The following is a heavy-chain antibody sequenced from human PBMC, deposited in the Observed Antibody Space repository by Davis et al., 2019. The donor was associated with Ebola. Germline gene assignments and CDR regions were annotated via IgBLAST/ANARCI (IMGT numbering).Heavy chain of an antibody. D-gene: IGHD3-22*01. Sequence: SETPSLTCTVSGGSISSYYWSWIRQPPGKGLEWIGYIYYSGSTNYNPSLKSRVTISVDTSKNQFSLKLSSVTAADTAVYYCARGPSYYYDSSGYFDYWGQGTLVTVSS. CDR1: GGSISSYY. J-gene: IGHJ4*02. CDR2: IYYSGST. V-gene: IGHV4-59*01. CDR3: ARGPSYYYDSSGYFDY.